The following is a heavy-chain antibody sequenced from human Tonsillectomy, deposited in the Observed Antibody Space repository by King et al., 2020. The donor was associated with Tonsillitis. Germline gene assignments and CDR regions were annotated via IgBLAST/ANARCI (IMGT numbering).Heavy chain of an antibody. CDR1: GGSISSSTYY. D-gene: IGHD5-24*01. J-gene: IGHJ2*01. Sequence: QLQESGPGLVKPSQTLSLTCNFSGGSISSSTYYWSWIRQPPGKGLEWIGNIYHRGSIQYNPSLKRRITISVDTSKNQFSLKLRYVTAADTAVYYCARETREGDNNYNFDLWGRGALVTVSS. V-gene: IGHV4-61*01. CDR3: ARETREGDNNYNFDL. CDR2: IYHRGSI.